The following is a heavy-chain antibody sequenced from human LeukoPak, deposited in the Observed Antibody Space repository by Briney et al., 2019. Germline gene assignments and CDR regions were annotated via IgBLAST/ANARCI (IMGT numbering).Heavy chain of an antibody. V-gene: IGHV3-74*01. J-gene: IGHJ4*02. CDR1: GFTFSSYW. CDR2: INSDGSST. D-gene: IGHD5-18*01. Sequence: GALRLSCAASGFTFSSYWMHWVRQAPGKGLVWVSRINSDGSSTSYADSVKGRFTISRDNAKNTLYLQMNSLRAEDTAVYYCAKDFAPYTAMVTWGQGTLVTVSS. CDR3: AKDFAPYTAMVT.